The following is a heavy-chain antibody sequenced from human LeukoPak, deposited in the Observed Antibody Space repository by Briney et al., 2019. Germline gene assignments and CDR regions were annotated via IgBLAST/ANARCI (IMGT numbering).Heavy chain of an antibody. Sequence: GGSLRLSCAASGFTFSTYGMAWVRQAPGKGLEWVSGISGSGSSANYAESVKGRFTITRDNSNNTLYLQMTSLRAGDTAVYYCAKDRGYWGQGTLVTVSS. J-gene: IGHJ4*02. D-gene: IGHD5-24*01. CDR1: GFTFSTYG. CDR2: ISGSGSSA. V-gene: IGHV3-23*01. CDR3: AKDRGY.